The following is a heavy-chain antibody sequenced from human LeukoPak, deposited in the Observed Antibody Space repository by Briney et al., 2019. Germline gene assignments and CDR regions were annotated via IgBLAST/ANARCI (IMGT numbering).Heavy chain of an antibody. CDR1: GFTFSSYA. J-gene: IGHJ6*02. Sequence: GGSLRLPCAASGFTFSSYAMSWVRQAPGKGLEWVSAISGSGGSTYYADSVKGRFTISRDNSKNTLYLQMNSLRAEDTAVYYCAKGELDCSSTSCHGYYYYYGMDVWGQGTTVTVSS. V-gene: IGHV3-23*01. CDR3: AKGELDCSSTSCHGYYYYYGMDV. CDR2: ISGSGGST. D-gene: IGHD2-2*01.